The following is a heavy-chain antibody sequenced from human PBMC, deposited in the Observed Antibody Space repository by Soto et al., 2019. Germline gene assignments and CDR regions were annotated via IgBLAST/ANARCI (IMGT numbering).Heavy chain of an antibody. CDR3: AAQPRIYYYDSTVDY. J-gene: IGHJ4*02. D-gene: IGHD3-22*01. Sequence: GASVKVSCKASGGTFSSYAISWVRQAPGQRLEWIGWIVVGSGNTNYAQKFQERVTITRDMSTSTAYMELSSLRSEDTAVYYCAAQPRIYYYDSTVDYWGQGTLVTVSS. V-gene: IGHV1-58*02. CDR2: IVVGSGNT. CDR1: GGTFSSYA.